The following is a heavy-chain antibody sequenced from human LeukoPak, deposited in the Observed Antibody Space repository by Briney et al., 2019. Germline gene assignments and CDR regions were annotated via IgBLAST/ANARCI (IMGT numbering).Heavy chain of an antibody. Sequence: VGSLRLSCAASGFTFSSYGIHWVRQAPGKGLEWVTFIRYDGSNKYYADSVKGRFTISRDNSKNTVYLQMNSLRGEDTAVYYCAKDLTTGYYIAYWGQGTLVTVSS. CDR1: GFTFSSYG. V-gene: IGHV3-30*02. CDR2: IRYDGSNK. J-gene: IGHJ4*02. D-gene: IGHD3-9*01. CDR3: AKDLTTGYYIAY.